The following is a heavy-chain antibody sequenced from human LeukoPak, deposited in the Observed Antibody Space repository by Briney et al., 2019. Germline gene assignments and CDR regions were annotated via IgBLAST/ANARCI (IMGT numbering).Heavy chain of an antibody. CDR3: AKDREITVAAVGDY. V-gene: IGHV3-23*01. Sequence: VGSLRLSCAASGFTFSSYAMSWVRQAPGKGLEWVSAISGSGGSTYYADSVKGRFTISRDNSKNTLYLQMNSLRAEDTAVYYCAKDREITVAAVGDYWGQGTLVTVSS. CDR1: GFTFSSYA. D-gene: IGHD6-19*01. CDR2: ISGSGGST. J-gene: IGHJ4*02.